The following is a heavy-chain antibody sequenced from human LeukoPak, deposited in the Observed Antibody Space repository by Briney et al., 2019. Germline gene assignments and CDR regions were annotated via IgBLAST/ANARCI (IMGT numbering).Heavy chain of an antibody. CDR1: GGSISSYY. CDR2: IYYRGST. CDR3: ASRTYYGSGPDY. Sequence: SETLSLTCTVSGGSISSYYSSWIRQPPGKGLEWIGYIYYRGSTNYNPSLKSRVTISVDTSKNQFSLRLTSVTAADTAMYYCASRTYYGSGPDYWGQGTLVTVSS. J-gene: IGHJ4*02. D-gene: IGHD3-10*01. V-gene: IGHV4-59*01.